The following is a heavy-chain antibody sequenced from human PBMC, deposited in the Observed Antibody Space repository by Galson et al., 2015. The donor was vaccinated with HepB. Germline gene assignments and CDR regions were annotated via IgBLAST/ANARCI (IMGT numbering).Heavy chain of an antibody. J-gene: IGHJ5*02. CDR2: INPSGGST. Sequence: SVKVSCKASGYTFTSYYMHWVRQAPGQGLEWMGIINPSGGSTSYAQKFQGRVTMTRDTSTSTVYMELSSLRSEDTAVYYCAREHGSGSYYKGNWFDPWGQGTLVTVSS. D-gene: IGHD3-10*01. CDR3: AREHGSGSYYKGNWFDP. CDR1: GYTFTSYY. V-gene: IGHV1-46*01.